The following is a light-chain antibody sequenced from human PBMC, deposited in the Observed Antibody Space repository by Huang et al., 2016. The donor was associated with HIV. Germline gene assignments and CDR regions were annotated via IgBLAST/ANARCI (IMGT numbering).Light chain of an antibody. V-gene: IGKV3-20*01. J-gene: IGKJ4*01. Sequence: EIVLTQSPGTLSLSPGERATLSCRASQSVDSSYLAWYQQQPGQAPRLLSYGASSRATDIPDRFSGSGSGTDFTLTISRLEPEDFAVYYCQQYGSSPPKLTFGGGTKVEMK. CDR2: GAS. CDR1: QSVDSSY. CDR3: QQYGSSPPKLT.